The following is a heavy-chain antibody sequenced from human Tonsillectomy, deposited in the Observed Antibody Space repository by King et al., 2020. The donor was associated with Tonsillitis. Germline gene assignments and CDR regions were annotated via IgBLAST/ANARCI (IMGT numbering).Heavy chain of an antibody. CDR1: GFTFSGSA. D-gene: IGHD3-3*01. Sequence: VQLVESGGGLVQPGGSLKLSCAASGFTFSGSAMHWVRQASGKGLEWVGRIRSKANSYATAYAASVKGRFTISREDSKNPAYLQMNTRKTEDTAVYYCTRVNYDFWSGPSDYGMDVWGQGTTVTVSS. V-gene: IGHV3-73*02. J-gene: IGHJ6*02. CDR3: TRVNYDFWSGPSDYGMDV. CDR2: IRSKANSYAT.